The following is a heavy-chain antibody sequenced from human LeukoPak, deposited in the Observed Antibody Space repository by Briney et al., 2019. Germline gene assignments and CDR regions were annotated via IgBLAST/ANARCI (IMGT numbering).Heavy chain of an antibody. V-gene: IGHV4-30-2*01. J-gene: IGHJ4*02. CDR2: IYHSGST. CDR1: GGSISSGGYY. Sequence: PSETLSLTCTVSGGSISSGGYYWSWIRQPPGKGLEWIGYIYHSGSTHYNPSLRSRATISVDTSKNQLSLKLTSVTAADTAVYYCARMGIRLFDWLPTYYFDYWGQGTLVTVSS. CDR3: ARMGIRLFDWLPTYYFDY. D-gene: IGHD3-9*01.